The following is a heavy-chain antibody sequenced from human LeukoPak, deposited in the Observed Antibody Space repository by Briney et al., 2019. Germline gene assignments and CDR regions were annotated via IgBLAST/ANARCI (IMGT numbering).Heavy chain of an antibody. CDR2: IRYDGDGSTT. V-gene: IGHV3-30*02. CDR1: GFTFSRYA. D-gene: IGHD3-3*01. CDR3: AKDSAYDFWSGMTRQLDS. Sequence: PGGSLRLSRAASGFTFSRYAMHWVRQAPGKGLEWVAFIRYDGDGSTTSYTGSVKGRFTISRDNSNNTLFLQMNSLREADTGVYFCAKDSAYDFWSGMTRQLDSWGRGTLVIVSS. J-gene: IGHJ4*02.